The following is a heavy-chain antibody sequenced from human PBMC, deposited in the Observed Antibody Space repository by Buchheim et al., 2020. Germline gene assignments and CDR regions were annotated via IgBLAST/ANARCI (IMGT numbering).Heavy chain of an antibody. Sequence: QVQLVQSGAEVKKPGASVKVSCKASGYTFTSYDINWVRQAPGQGLEWMGWMKPNSGNTGYAQRFQGRVTMTRDISISTAYMELTSLRFDDTAVYYCARGYCSSTSCHHYYYYYGMDVWGQGTT. CDR2: MKPNSGNT. CDR1: GYTFTSYD. D-gene: IGHD2-2*01. J-gene: IGHJ6*02. CDR3: ARGYCSSTSCHHYYYYYGMDV. V-gene: IGHV1-8*01.